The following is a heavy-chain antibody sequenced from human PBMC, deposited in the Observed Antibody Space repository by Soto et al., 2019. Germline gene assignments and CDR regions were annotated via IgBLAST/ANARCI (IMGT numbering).Heavy chain of an antibody. V-gene: IGHV3-23*01. D-gene: IGHD2-2*01. CDR2: ISGSGGST. J-gene: IGHJ5*02. CDR1: GFTFSSYA. Sequence: EVQLLESGGGLVQPGGSLRLSCAASGFTFSSYAMSWVRQAPGKGLEWVSAISGSGGSTYYADSVKGRFTISRDNSKNTLDLQMNSLRAEDTAVYYCATGYCSSTSCQNWFDPWGQGTLVTVSS. CDR3: ATGYCSSTSCQNWFDP.